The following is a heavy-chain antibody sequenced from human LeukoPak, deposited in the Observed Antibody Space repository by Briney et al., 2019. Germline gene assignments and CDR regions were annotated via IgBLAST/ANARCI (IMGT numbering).Heavy chain of an antibody. D-gene: IGHD5-18*01. Sequence: GRSLRLSCAASGFTFSSYGMHWVRQAPGKGLEWVAVIWYDGSNKYYADSVKGRFTISRDNSKNTLYLQMNSLRAEDTAVYYCARGLYGYGHAPFDYWGQGTLVTVSS. CDR1: GFTFSSYG. J-gene: IGHJ4*02. CDR3: ARGLYGYGHAPFDY. CDR2: IWYDGSNK. V-gene: IGHV3-33*01.